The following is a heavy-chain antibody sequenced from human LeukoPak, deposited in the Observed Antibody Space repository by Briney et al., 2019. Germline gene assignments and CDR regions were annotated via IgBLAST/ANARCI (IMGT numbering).Heavy chain of an antibody. CDR1: GFTFSSYW. CDR3: AGTKIRGPADY. J-gene: IGHJ4*02. D-gene: IGHD3-16*01. CDR2: IKQDGSEK. V-gene: IGHV3-7*01. Sequence: PGRSLRLSCAASGFTFSSYWMSWVRQAPGKGLEWVANIKQDGSEKYYVDSVKGRFTISRDNAKNSLYLQMNSLRAEDTAVYYCAGTKIRGPADYWGQGALVTVSS.